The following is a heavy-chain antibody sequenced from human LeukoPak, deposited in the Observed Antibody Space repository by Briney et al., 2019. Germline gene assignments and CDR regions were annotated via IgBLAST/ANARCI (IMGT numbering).Heavy chain of an antibody. D-gene: IGHD2-15*01. CDR2: IYYSGST. J-gene: IGHJ4*02. V-gene: IGHV4-39*01. Sequence: SETLSLTCTVSGGSISSSSYSWGWIRQPPGKGLEWIGSIYYSGSTYYNPSLKSRVTISVDTSKNQFSLKLSSVTAADTAVYYCASYSGARGDFDYWGQGTLVTVSS. CDR1: GGSISSSSYS. CDR3: ASYSGARGDFDY.